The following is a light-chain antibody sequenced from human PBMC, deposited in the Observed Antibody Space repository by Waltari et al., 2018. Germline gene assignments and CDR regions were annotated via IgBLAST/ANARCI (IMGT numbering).Light chain of an antibody. J-gene: IGKJ3*01. CDR3: QRANSFPFT. Sequence: DIQMTQSPSSVSASIGDRVTITGRASQSIGTWLAWYQQKPGQAPKLLIHLTSPLQSGVPSRFSGSGSGTEFTLTISSLQSEDFATYYCQRANSFPFTFGPGTKVEIK. CDR1: QSIGTW. V-gene: IGKV1-12*01. CDR2: LTS.